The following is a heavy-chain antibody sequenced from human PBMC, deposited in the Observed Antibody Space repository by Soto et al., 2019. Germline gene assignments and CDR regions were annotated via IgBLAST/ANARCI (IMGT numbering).Heavy chain of an antibody. D-gene: IGHD6-19*01. J-gene: IGHJ4*02. CDR2: IYYSGST. V-gene: IGHV4-31*03. CDR3: AKGGRQWLVTSDFTY. CDR1: GGSISSGGYY. Sequence: SETLSLTCTVSGGSISSGGYYWSLIRQHPGKGLEWIGYIYYSGSTYYNPSLKSRVTISVDTSKNQFSLKLSSVTAADTAVYYCAKGGRQWLVTSDFTYRGQGALVTVSS.